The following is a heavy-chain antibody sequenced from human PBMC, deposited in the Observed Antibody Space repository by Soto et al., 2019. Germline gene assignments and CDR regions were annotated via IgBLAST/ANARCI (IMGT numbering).Heavy chain of an antibody. Sequence: QVQLVESGGGVVQPGRSLRLSCAASGFTFSSYAMHWVRQAPGKGLEWVAVISYDGSNKYYADSVKGRFTISRDNSKNTLYLQMNSLRAEDTAVYYCAREGGSYYRTLDPWGQGTLVTLSS. CDR1: GFTFSSYA. CDR3: AREGGSYYRTLDP. J-gene: IGHJ5*02. V-gene: IGHV3-30-3*01. D-gene: IGHD1-26*01. CDR2: ISYDGSNK.